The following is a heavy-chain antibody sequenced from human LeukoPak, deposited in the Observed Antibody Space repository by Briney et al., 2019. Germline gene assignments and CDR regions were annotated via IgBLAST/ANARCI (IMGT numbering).Heavy chain of an antibody. D-gene: IGHD6-13*01. Sequence: PGGSLRLYCAAPGFTLSSTGMSWVRQAPGQGLEGVSGISGGNTFYADSVKGRFTISRDNSKSTPYMQMDSLRVEDTAIYYCARGTGAAAGPDRGIHWGQGTLVTVSS. CDR2: ISGGNT. CDR3: ARGTGAAAGPDRGIH. V-gene: IGHV3-23*01. CDR1: GFTLSSTG. J-gene: IGHJ4*02.